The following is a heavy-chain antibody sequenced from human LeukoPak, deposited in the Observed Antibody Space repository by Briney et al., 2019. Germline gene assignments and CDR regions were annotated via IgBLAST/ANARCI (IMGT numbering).Heavy chain of an antibody. CDR1: GYTFTGYY. CDR2: INPNSGGT. Sequence: VASVKVSCKASGYTFTGYYMHWVRQAPAQGLEWMGWINPNSGGTNYAQKFQGRVTMTRDTSISTAYMELSRLRSDDTAVYYCARGGAIVGAEDAFDIWGQGTMATVSS. D-gene: IGHD1-26*01. V-gene: IGHV1-2*02. CDR3: ARGGAIVGAEDAFDI. J-gene: IGHJ3*02.